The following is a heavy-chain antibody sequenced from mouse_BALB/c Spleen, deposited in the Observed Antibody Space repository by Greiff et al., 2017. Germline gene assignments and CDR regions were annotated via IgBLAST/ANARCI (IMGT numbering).Heavy chain of an antibody. CDR3: ATYGNYAAMDY. CDR2: ISSGGSYT. CDR1: GFTFSSYA. D-gene: IGHD2-10*02. J-gene: IGHJ4*01. Sequence: EVKVVESGGGLVKPGGSLKLSCAASGFTFSSYAMSWVRQSPEKRLEWVAEISSGGSYTYYPDTVTGRFTISRDNAKNTLYLEMSSLRSEDTAMYYCATYGNYAAMDYWGQGTSVTVSS. V-gene: IGHV5-9-4*01.